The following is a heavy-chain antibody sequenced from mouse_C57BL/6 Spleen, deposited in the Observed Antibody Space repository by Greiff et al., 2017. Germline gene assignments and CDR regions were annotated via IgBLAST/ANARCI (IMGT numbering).Heavy chain of an antibody. V-gene: IGHV1-55*01. CDR2: IYPGSGST. CDR3: ARAHYYGSSDNFDY. J-gene: IGHJ2*01. Sequence: QVQLQQPGAELVKPGASVKMSCKASGYTFTSYWITWVKQRPGQGLEWIGDIYPGSGSTNYNEKFKSKATLTVDTSSSTAYMQLSSLTSEDSAVYYCARAHYYGSSDNFDYWGQGTTLTVSS. CDR1: GYTFTSYW. D-gene: IGHD1-1*01.